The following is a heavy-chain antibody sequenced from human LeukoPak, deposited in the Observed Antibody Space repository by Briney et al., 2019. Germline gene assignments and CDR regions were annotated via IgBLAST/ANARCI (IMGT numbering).Heavy chain of an antibody. CDR2: ISHDGRDK. J-gene: IGHJ4*02. CDR3: ARPRTYYDFWRGYPPFDY. CDR1: GFIFSTYV. D-gene: IGHD3-3*01. V-gene: IGHV3-30*04. Sequence: GGSLRLSCAASGFIFSTYVMHWVRQPPGKGLEWVAAISHDGRDKYSADSVKGRFTISRDNSKNTLYLQMNSLRAEDTAVYYCARPRTYYDFWRGYPPFDYWGQGTLVTVSS.